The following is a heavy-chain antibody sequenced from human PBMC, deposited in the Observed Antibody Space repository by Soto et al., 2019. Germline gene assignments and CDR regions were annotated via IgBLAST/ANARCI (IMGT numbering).Heavy chain of an antibody. CDR2: IYYSGST. CDR3: ARHFTTDYYYYYMDV. CDR1: GGSISSSSYY. D-gene: IGHD1-1*01. Sequence: PSETLSLTCTVSGGSISSSSYYWGWIRQPPGKGLEWIGSIYYSGSTNYNPSLKSRVTISVDTSKNQFSLKLSSVTAADTAVYYCARHFTTDYYYYYMDVWGKGTTVTVSS. J-gene: IGHJ6*03. V-gene: IGHV4-39*01.